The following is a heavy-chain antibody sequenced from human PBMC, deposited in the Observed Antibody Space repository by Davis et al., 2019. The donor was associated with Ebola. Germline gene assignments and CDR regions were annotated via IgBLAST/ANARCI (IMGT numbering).Heavy chain of an antibody. D-gene: IGHD6-19*01. CDR1: GFTFSGYG. CDR3: AKEAGYSSGWEHFDY. CDR2: ISYDGGKE. V-gene: IGHV3-30*18. Sequence: GESLKISCAASGFTFSGYGMHWVRQAPGKGLEWVALISYDGGKEYYADSVTGRFTISRDNSKNTLYLQMNSLRAADPAVYYCAKEAGYSSGWEHFDYWGQGTLVTVSS. J-gene: IGHJ4*02.